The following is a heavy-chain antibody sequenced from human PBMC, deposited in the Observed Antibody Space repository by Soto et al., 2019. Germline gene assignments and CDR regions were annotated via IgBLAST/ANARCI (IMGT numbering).Heavy chain of an antibody. D-gene: IGHD3-10*01. V-gene: IGHV4-30-4*01. J-gene: IGHJ6*01. CDR1: GGSISSGDYY. CDR2: IYYSGRT. CDR3: DGTITFVRGGQAHYYCDGMDG. Sequence: QVQLQESGPGLVKPSQTLSLTCTVSGGSISSGDYYWSWIRQPPGKGLEWIGYIYYSGRTYYNPSLKSRVTLAEDTSKNQFSLKLSSVTAADTAVYYWDGTITFVRGGQAHYYCDGMDGWGQGTTVTVSS.